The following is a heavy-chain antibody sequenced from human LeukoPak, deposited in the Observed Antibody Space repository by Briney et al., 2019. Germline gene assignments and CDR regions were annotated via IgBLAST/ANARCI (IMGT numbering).Heavy chain of an antibody. Sequence: PGRSLRLSCAASGFTFSGYGMHWVRQAPGKGLEWVAVISYDGSNKYYADSVKGRFTISRDNSKNTLYLQMNSLRAEDTAVYYCARKNPDYYGYTDYWGQGTLVTVSS. CDR3: ARKNPDYYGYTDY. D-gene: IGHD3-10*01. CDR1: GFTFSGYG. J-gene: IGHJ4*02. V-gene: IGHV3-30*03. CDR2: ISYDGSNK.